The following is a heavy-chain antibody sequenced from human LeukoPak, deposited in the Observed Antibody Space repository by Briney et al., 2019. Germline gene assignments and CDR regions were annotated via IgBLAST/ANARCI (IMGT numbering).Heavy chain of an antibody. V-gene: IGHV3-43*02. J-gene: IGHJ4*02. Sequence: GGSLRLPCAASGFTFDDYAMYWVRQAPGKGLEWVSLISGDGSSTYYADSLKGRFTISRDNSKNSLYLQMNSLRTDDTALYYCAKDTTTSGARFDYWGQGTLVTVSS. D-gene: IGHD2-15*01. CDR2: ISGDGSST. CDR3: AKDTTTSGARFDY. CDR1: GFTFDDYA.